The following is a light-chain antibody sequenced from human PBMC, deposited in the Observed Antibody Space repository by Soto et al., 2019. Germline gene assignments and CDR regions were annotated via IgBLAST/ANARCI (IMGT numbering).Light chain of an antibody. Sequence: DIQMTQSPSSLSASVGDGVTITCRASQGISNLLGWFQHKPGKAPKRLIYAASSLQGGVPSSFSGSGSVTEFTLPITGLQPEDFADYYCLQHNTYPYTFGEGTKLEIK. V-gene: IGKV1-17*01. CDR1: QGISNL. CDR3: LQHNTYPYT. CDR2: AAS. J-gene: IGKJ2*01.